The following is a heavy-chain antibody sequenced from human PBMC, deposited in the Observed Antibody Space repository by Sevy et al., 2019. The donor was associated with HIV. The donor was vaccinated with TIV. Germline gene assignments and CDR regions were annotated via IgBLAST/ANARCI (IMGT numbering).Heavy chain of an antibody. J-gene: IGHJ6*03. CDR3: AAAGRSSRWLSYYYYYMDV. Sequence: SMRLSCAASGFTFSSYGMHWVRQAPGKGLEWVAVIWYDGSNKYYADSVKGRFTISRDNSKNTLYLQMNSLRAEDTAVYYCAAAGRSSRWLSYYYYYMDVWGKGTTVTVSS. D-gene: IGHD6-19*01. V-gene: IGHV3-33*01. CDR1: GFTFSSYG. CDR2: IWYDGSNK.